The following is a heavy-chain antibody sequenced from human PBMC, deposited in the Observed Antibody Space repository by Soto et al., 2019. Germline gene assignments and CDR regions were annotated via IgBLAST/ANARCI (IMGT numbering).Heavy chain of an antibody. Sequence: ASVKVSCKASGGTFSSYTISWVRQAPGQGLEWMGRIIPILGIANYAQKFQGRVTITADKSTSTAYMELSSLRSEDTAVYYCASSPAAAGTYDYGMDVWGQGTTVTV. CDR1: GGTFSSYT. D-gene: IGHD6-13*01. CDR3: ASSPAAAGTYDYGMDV. V-gene: IGHV1-69*02. CDR2: IIPILGIA. J-gene: IGHJ6*02.